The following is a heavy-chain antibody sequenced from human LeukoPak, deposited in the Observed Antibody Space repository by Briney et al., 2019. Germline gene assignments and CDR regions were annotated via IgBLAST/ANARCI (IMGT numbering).Heavy chain of an antibody. J-gene: IGHJ4*02. CDR3: ARTYFDILTGYNPYFDY. CDR1: GFTFDDYA. V-gene: IGHV3-9*01. CDR2: ISWNSGSI. Sequence: HPGRSLRLSCAASGFTFDDYAMHWVRQAPGKGLEWVSGISWNSGSIGYADSVKGRFTISRDNAKNLLYLQMNSLRAEDTAVYYCARTYFDILTGYNPYFDYWGQGILVTVSS. D-gene: IGHD3-9*01.